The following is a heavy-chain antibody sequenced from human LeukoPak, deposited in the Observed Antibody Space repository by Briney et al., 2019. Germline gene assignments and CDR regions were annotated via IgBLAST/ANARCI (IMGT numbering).Heavy chain of an antibody. Sequence: GRSLRLSCAASGFTFDDYAMHWVRQAPGKGLEWVSGISWNSGSIGYADSVKGRFTISRDNAKNSLYLQMNGLRAEDTALYYCARALAAAGNGLDYWGQGTLVTVSS. CDR2: ISWNSGSI. J-gene: IGHJ4*02. CDR1: GFTFDDYA. CDR3: ARALAAAGNGLDY. V-gene: IGHV3-9*01. D-gene: IGHD6-13*01.